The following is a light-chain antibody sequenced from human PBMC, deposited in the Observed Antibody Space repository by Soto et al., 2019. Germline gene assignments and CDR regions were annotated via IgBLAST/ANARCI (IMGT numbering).Light chain of an antibody. CDR2: AAS. J-gene: IGKJ2*01. CDR1: QNIATS. Sequence: DIQMTQSPASLSASVGARVTVTCRSSQNIATSLNWYQQQPGKAPKLLIYAASTLQSGVPSRFSGSGSGTDFTLTISSLQPEDFATYYCQQSSGIPYTFGQGTKAEIK. V-gene: IGKV1-39*01. CDR3: QQSSGIPYT.